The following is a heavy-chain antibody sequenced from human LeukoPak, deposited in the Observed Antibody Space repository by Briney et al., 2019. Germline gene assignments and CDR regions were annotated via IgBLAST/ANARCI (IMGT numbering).Heavy chain of an antibody. V-gene: IGHV3-15*01. CDR1: GFTFNNAR. J-gene: IGHJ4*02. D-gene: IGHD4-17*01. CDR3: TTPALAYGDVYDY. Sequence: GGSLRLSCAASGFTFNNARMGWVGQAQGKGMEWVGRIKSKTDGYTTDHAATVKGRFTTSRDDSKNTLYLQMNSLKTEDTAVYYCTTPALAYGDVYDYWGQGTLVTVSS. CDR2: IKSKTDGYTT.